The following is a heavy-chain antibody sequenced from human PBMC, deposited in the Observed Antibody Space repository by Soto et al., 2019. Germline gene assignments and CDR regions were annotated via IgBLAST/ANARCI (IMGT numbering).Heavy chain of an antibody. CDR2: TYYRSKWYN. Sequence: SQTLSLTCAISGDSVSSNSAAWNWIRQSPSRGLEWLGRTYYRSKWYNDYAVSVKSRITINPDTSKNHFSLQLNSVTPEDTAVYYCARERKYQLLSTYYYYGMDVWGQGTTVTVSS. V-gene: IGHV6-1*01. CDR1: GDSVSSNSAA. CDR3: ARERKYQLLSTYYYYGMDV. D-gene: IGHD2-2*01. J-gene: IGHJ6*02.